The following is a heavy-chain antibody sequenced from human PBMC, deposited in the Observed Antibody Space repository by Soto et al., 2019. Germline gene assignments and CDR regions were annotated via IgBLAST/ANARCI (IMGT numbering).Heavy chain of an antibody. CDR3: ARDRGLGYSGYDYYYYSGMDV. CDR2: IYYSGST. J-gene: IGHJ6*01. Sequence: PSETLSLTCTVSGGSISSGGYYWSWIRQHPGKGLEWIGYIYYSGSTYYNPSLKSRVTISVDTSKNQFSLKLSSVTAADTAVYYCARDRGLGYSGYDYYYYSGMDVWGQGTTVTVS. D-gene: IGHD5-12*01. V-gene: IGHV4-31*03. CDR1: GGSISSGGYY.